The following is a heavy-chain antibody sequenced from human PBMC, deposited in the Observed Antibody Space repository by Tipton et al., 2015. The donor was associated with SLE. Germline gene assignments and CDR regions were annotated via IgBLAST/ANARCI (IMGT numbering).Heavy chain of an antibody. J-gene: IGHJ6*02. CDR1: GGSLSSYY. V-gene: IGHV4-59*12. Sequence: TLSLTCTVSGGSLSSYYWSWIRQSPEKGLEWIGYLSYSGSTNYNPSLESRVTTTVDMSKNQFSLRLISVTAADTAVYYCARGCSSSTCEPFYFFGMDVWGQGTTVTVSS. D-gene: IGHD2-2*01. CDR2: LSYSGST. CDR3: ARGCSSSTCEPFYFFGMDV.